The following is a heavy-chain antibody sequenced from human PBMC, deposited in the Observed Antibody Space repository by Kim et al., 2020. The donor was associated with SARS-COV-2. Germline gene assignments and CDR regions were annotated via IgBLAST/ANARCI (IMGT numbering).Heavy chain of an antibody. CDR1: GGSISSGGYY. D-gene: IGHD4-17*01. Sequence: SETLSLTCTVSGGSISSGGYYWSWIRQHPGKGLEWIGYIYYSGTTYSTPSLKSRVTFTVDTSKNQFSLKLSFVTAADTAVYCCARDYGGRAANWLDPWGQGTLVTVSS. CDR2: IYYSGTT. V-gene: IGHV4-31*03. CDR3: ARDYGGRAANWLDP. J-gene: IGHJ5*02.